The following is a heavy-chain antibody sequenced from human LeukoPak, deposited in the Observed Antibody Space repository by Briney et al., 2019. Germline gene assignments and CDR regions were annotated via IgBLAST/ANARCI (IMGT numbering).Heavy chain of an antibody. J-gene: IGHJ4*02. D-gene: IGHD4-11*01. CDR1: GGSISSGGYY. V-gene: IGHV4-39*07. CDR3: ARGEAVTTGVDY. CDR2: INHSGST. Sequence: ASETLSLTCTVSGGSISSGGYYWSWIRQPPGKGLEWIGEINHSGSTNYNPSLKSRVTISVDTSKNQFSLKLSSVTAADTAVYYCARGEAVTTGVDYWGQGTLVTVSS.